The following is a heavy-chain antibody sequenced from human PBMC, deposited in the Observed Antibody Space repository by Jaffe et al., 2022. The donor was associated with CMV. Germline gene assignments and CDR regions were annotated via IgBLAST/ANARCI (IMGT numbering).Heavy chain of an antibody. CDR2: IWYDGSNK. CDR3: ARDGQGDYGDYVGEFDY. J-gene: IGHJ4*02. Sequence: QVQLVESGGGVVQPGRSLRLSCAASGFTFSSYGMHWVRQAPGKGLEWVAVIWYDGSNKYYADSVKGRFTISRDNSKNTLYLQMNSLRAEDTAVYYCARDGQGDYGDYVGEFDYWGQGTLVTVSS. D-gene: IGHD4-17*01. CDR1: GFTFSSYG. V-gene: IGHV3-33*08.